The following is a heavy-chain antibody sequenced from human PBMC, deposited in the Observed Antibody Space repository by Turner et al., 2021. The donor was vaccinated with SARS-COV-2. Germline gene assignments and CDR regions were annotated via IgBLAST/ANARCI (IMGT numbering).Heavy chain of an antibody. V-gene: IGHV3-73*01. CDR1: GFTFSGSA. CDR2: IRSKANSYAT. D-gene: IGHD2-15*01. Sequence: EVQLVESGGGLVQPGGSLNLSCAASGFTFSGSAMHWVRQASGKGLEGVGRIRSKANSYATAYAASVKGRFTISRDDSKNTAYLQMNSLKTEDTAVYYCTIYCSGGSCYGIWGQGTLVTVSS. J-gene: IGHJ4*02. CDR3: TIYCSGGSCYGI.